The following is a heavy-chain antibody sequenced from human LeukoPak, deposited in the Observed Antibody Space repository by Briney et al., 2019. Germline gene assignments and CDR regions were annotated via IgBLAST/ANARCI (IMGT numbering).Heavy chain of an antibody. CDR1: GYTFTSYA. V-gene: IGHV7-4-1*02. Sequence: AASVKVSCKASGYTFTSYAMNWVRQAPGQGLEWMGWINTNTGNPTYAQGFTGRFVFSLDTSVSTAYLQISSLKAEDTAVYYCAREGTTAMVSNTQYNWFDPWGQGTLVTVSS. CDR3: AREGTTAMVSNTQYNWFDP. D-gene: IGHD5-18*01. CDR2: INTNTGNP. J-gene: IGHJ5*02.